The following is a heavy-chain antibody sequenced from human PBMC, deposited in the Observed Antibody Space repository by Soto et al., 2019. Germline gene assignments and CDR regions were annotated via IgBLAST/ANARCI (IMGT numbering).Heavy chain of an antibody. J-gene: IGHJ4*02. Sequence: GGSLRLSCAASGFPFSSYAMSWVRHAPDKGLEWVSAIGFSGDSTYYADSVKGRFTISRDNSKNTLYLQMNSLRAEDTAVYYCARRFSSSSFYFDYWGQGTLVTVSS. CDR2: IGFSGDST. CDR3: ARRFSSSSFYFDY. D-gene: IGHD6-6*01. V-gene: IGHV3-23*01. CDR1: GFPFSSYA.